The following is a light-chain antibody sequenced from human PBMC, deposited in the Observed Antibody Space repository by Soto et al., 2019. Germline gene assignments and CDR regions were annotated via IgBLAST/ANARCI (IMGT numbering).Light chain of an antibody. V-gene: IGLV1-44*01. J-gene: IGLJ2*01. CDR2: SNN. CDR3: AAWDDSLNGVV. Sequence: QSVLTQPPSASGTPGQRVTISCSGSSSNIGNNPVNWYQQLPGTAPKLLIYSNNQRPSGVPDQFSGSKSGTSASLASSGLQSEDEADYYCAAWDDSLNGVVFGGGTKVTVL. CDR1: SSNIGNNP.